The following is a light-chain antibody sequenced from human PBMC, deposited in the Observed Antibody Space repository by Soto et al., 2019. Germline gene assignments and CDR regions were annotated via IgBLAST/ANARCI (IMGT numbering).Light chain of an antibody. V-gene: IGLV2-14*01. CDR2: DVS. CDR3: NSYTTSNTRQIV. CDR1: SSDVGGYNH. J-gene: IGLJ1*01. Sequence: QSALTQPASVSGSPGQSITISCTGTSSDVGGYNHVSWYQQHPGKAPKFMIYDVSNRPSGVSTLFSGSKSGNTASLTISGLQAEDEADYYCNSYTTSNTRQIVFGTGTKVAVL.